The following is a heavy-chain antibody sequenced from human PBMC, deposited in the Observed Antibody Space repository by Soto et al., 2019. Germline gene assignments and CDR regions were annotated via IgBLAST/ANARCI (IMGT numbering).Heavy chain of an antibody. Sequence: ASVKVSCKASGHTFTSYGISRVRQAPGQGLEWMGWISAYNGNTNYAQKLQGRVTMTTDTSTSTAYMELRSLRSDDTAVYYCARDSRWELLSWFDPWGQGTLVTVSS. CDR2: ISAYNGNT. CDR1: GHTFTSYG. J-gene: IGHJ5*02. V-gene: IGHV1-18*04. D-gene: IGHD1-26*01. CDR3: ARDSRWELLSWFDP.